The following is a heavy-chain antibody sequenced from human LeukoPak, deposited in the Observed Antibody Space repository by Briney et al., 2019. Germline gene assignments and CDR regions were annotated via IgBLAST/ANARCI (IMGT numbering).Heavy chain of an antibody. Sequence: PGGSLRLSCTASGFSFSSFWMSWVRQAPRKGLEWVANIKDDGSVKNHVDSLKGRFSISRDNARNSLYLQISSLRAEDTAVYYCAREVVATASAFDCWGQGTLVTVSS. CDR2: IKDDGSVK. D-gene: IGHD2-21*01. J-gene: IGHJ4*02. CDR3: AREVVATASAFDC. V-gene: IGHV3-7*03. CDR1: GFSFSSFW.